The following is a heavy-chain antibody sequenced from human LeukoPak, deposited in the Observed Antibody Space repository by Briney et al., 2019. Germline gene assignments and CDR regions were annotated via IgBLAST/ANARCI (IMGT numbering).Heavy chain of an antibody. CDR1: GGSISSYY. D-gene: IGHD6-13*01. CDR3: ARVSSSWSDAFDI. CDR2: IYYSGST. J-gene: IGHJ3*02. Sequence: SETLSLTCTVSGGSISSYYWSWIRQPPGEGLEWIGYIYYSGSTNYNPSLKSRVTISVDTSKNQFSLKLSSATAADTAVYYCARVSSSWSDAFDIWGQGTMVTVSS. V-gene: IGHV4-59*01.